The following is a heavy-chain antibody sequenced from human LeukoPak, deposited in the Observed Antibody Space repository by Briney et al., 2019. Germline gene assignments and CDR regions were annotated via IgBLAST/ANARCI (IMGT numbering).Heavy chain of an antibody. Sequence: GGSLRLSCAASGFTFSSYGMSWVRQAPGKGLEWVSAISGSGGSTYYADSVKGRFTISRDNSKNTLSLQMNSLSAEDTAVYYCAKHTISILTGYTLFDYWGQGTLVTVSS. V-gene: IGHV3-23*01. J-gene: IGHJ4*02. CDR3: AKHTISILTGYTLFDY. CDR1: GFTFSSYG. D-gene: IGHD3-9*01. CDR2: ISGSGGST.